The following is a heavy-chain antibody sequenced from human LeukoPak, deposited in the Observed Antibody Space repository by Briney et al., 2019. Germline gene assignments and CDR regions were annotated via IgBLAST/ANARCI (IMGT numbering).Heavy chain of an antibody. CDR1: GGSISSSTYY. V-gene: IGHV4-39*07. CDR2: IYYSGTT. J-gene: IGHJ6*03. CDR3: ARSDYYYMDV. D-gene: IGHD1-14*01. Sequence: SETLSLTCDVSGGSISSSTYYWAWIRQPPGEGLEWIGTIYYSGTTYSNPSLKSRVTMSIDTSKNQLSLNLTSVTAADTALYYCARSDYYYMDVWGHGTTVTVSS.